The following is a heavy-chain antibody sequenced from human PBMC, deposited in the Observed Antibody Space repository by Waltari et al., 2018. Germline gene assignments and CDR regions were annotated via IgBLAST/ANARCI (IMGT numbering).Heavy chain of an antibody. CDR3: ARDIDFYFDY. CDR2: MNPNSGNT. CDR1: GYTFHNCD. J-gene: IGHJ4*02. D-gene: IGHD3-16*02. V-gene: IGHV1-8*03. Sequence: QAQLVQSGAEVQKPGASVKVSCKSVGYTFHNCDFNWVRQVTGQGLEWMGLMNPNSGNTGYARKFQGRVTITRNTSISTAYMELSSLRSEDTAVYYCARDIDFYFDYWGQGTLVTVSS.